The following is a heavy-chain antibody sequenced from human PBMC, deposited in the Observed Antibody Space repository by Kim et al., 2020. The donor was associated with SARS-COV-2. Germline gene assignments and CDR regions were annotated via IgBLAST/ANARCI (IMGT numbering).Heavy chain of an antibody. D-gene: IGHD1-26*01. Sequence: GGSLRLSCAVSGITFSSYEMNWVRQAPGKGLEWVAYIGSSGSTIKYADSVKGRFTISRDTAKNSLYLQMNSLRAEDTAVYYCAALYSGSYSAADYWGQGTLVTVSS. CDR1: GITFSSYE. J-gene: IGHJ4*02. V-gene: IGHV3-48*03. CDR2: IGSSGSTI. CDR3: AALYSGSYSAADY.